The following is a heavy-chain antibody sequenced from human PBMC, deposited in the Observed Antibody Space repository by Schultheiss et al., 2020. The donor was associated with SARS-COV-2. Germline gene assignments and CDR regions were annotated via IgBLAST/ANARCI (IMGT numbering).Heavy chain of an antibody. CDR2: IWYDGSNK. Sequence: GESLKISCAASGFTFSSYGMHWVRQAPGKGLEWVAVIWYDGSNKYYADSVKGRFTISRDNSKLYLQMNSLRAEDTDVYYCARDKTGGYCSGGSCYYYYYGMDVWGQGTTVTVSS. V-gene: IGHV3-33*01. J-gene: IGHJ6*02. CDR3: ARDKTGGYCSGGSCYYYYYGMDV. D-gene: IGHD2-15*01. CDR1: GFTFSSYG.